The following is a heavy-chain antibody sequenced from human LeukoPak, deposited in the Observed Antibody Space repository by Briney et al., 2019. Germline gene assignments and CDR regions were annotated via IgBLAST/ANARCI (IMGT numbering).Heavy chain of an antibody. V-gene: IGHV3-23*01. CDR3: AISGYSSGWYYFDY. CDR1: GFTFDDYA. D-gene: IGHD6-19*01. J-gene: IGHJ4*02. CDR2: ISGRGDST. Sequence: GRSLRLSCAASGFTFDDYAMSWVRQAPGKGLEWVSGISGRGDSTYYADSVKGRFTISRDNSKNTLHLQMNSLRAEDTAVYYCAISGYSSGWYYFDYWGQGTLVTVSS.